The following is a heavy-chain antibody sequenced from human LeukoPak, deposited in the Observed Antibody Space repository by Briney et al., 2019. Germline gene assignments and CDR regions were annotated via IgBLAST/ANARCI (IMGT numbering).Heavy chain of an antibody. CDR2: ISSSSSYI. Sequence: PGGSLRLSCAASGFTLSSYSMNWVRQAPGKGLEWVSSISSSSSYIYYADSVKGRFTISRDNAKNSLYLQMNSLRAEDTAVYYCARDYTSSYGSGWYSYFDYWGQGTLVTVSS. CDR1: GFTLSSYS. J-gene: IGHJ4*02. V-gene: IGHV3-21*01. CDR3: ARDYTSSYGSGWYSYFDY. D-gene: IGHD6-19*01.